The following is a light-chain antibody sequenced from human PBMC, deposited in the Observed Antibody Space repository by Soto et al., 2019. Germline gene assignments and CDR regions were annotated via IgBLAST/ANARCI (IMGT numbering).Light chain of an antibody. Sequence: EIVMTQSPATLSVSPGETATLSCRASQSIGSALAWYQHRPGQAPRLLIVAASIRATGVPGRFSGGGSGTDFTLTISSLQSADFAVYYCQQYRNWPPLTFGGGTTVEIK. V-gene: IGKV3-15*01. J-gene: IGKJ4*01. CDR2: AAS. CDR1: QSIGSA. CDR3: QQYRNWPPLT.